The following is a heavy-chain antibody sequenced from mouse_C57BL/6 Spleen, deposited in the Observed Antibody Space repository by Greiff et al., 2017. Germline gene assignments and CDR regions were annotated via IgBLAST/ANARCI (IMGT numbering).Heavy chain of an antibody. D-gene: IGHD1-1*01. Sequence: VQLKESGGDLVKPGGSLKLSCAASGFTFSSYGMSWVRQTPDKRLEWVATISSGGSYTYYPDSVKGRFTISRDNAKNTLYLQMSSLKSEDTAMYYGARHLSVVAEPDYWGQGTSVTVSS. J-gene: IGHJ4*01. CDR2: ISSGGSYT. CDR3: ARHLSVVAEPDY. V-gene: IGHV5-6*01. CDR1: GFTFSSYG.